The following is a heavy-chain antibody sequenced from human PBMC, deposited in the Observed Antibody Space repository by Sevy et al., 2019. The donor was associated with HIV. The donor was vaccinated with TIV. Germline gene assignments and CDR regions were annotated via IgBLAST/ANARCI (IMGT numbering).Heavy chain of an antibody. CDR1: GYTFASYG. V-gene: IGHV1-18*01. CDR3: ARGKLQQPNLPARRFDP. D-gene: IGHD6-13*01. CDR2: ISAFSGTT. Sequence: ASVKVSCKAYGYTFASYGISWVRQAPGQGLEWMGWISAFSGTTNDAQKFQGRVTMTTDTSTATAYMELTSLRSDDTAVYYCARGKLQQPNLPARRFDPWGQGTLVTVSS. J-gene: IGHJ5*02.